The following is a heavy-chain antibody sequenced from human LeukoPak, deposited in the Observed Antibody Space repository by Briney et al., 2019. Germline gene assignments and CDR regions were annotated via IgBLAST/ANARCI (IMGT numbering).Heavy chain of an antibody. D-gene: IGHD6-13*01. CDR3: ARDGSSRSSYYYGMDV. V-gene: IGHV1-69*01. J-gene: IGHJ6*02. Sequence: SVKVSCTASGGTFSSYAISWVRQAPGQGLEWMGGIIPIFGTANYAQKFQGRVTITADESTSTAYMELSSLRSEDTAVYYCARDGSSRSSYYYGMDVWGQGTTVTVSS. CDR2: IIPIFGTA. CDR1: GGTFSSYA.